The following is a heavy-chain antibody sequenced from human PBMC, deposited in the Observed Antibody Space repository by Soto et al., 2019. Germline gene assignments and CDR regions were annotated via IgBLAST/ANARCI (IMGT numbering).Heavy chain of an antibody. D-gene: IGHD6-19*01. CDR1: GGSVSSGSYY. CDR2: IYYSGST. CDR3: ARDTGRVAGTVDYYYGMDV. Sequence: SETLSLTCTVSGGSVSSGSYYWSWIRQPPGKGLEWIGYIYYSGSTNYNPSLKSRVTISVDTSKNQFSLKLSSVTAADTAVYYCARDTGRVAGTVDYYYGMDVWGQGTTVTVS. V-gene: IGHV4-61*01. J-gene: IGHJ6*02.